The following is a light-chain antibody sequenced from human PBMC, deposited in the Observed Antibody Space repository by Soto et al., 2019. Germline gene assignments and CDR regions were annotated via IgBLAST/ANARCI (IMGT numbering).Light chain of an antibody. CDR2: EIY. V-gene: IGLV2-14*01. J-gene: IGLJ1*01. Sequence: QSVLTQPASVSGSPGQSITISCTGTSSDIGAYNYVSWYQKYPGKAPKLMVYEIYNRPSGVSSRFSGSKSGNTASLTISGLQAEDGGDYYCSSYAGSSLYVFGTGTKLTVL. CDR1: SSDIGAYNY. CDR3: SSYAGSSLYV.